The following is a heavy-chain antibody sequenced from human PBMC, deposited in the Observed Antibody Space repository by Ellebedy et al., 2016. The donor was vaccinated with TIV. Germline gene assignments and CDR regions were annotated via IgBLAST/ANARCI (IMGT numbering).Heavy chain of an antibody. Sequence: GGSLRLXXAASGFTFTDYSMHWVCQAPGKGPSWVSVISRSGGYTYYADSVQGRFTISRDNSKDTLYLQMNSLRVDDTAIYYCATEGSGYDLNHWGQGTLVTVSS. D-gene: IGHD5-12*01. V-gene: IGHV3-23*01. CDR3: ATEGSGYDLNH. CDR1: GFTFTDYS. J-gene: IGHJ4*02. CDR2: ISRSGGYT.